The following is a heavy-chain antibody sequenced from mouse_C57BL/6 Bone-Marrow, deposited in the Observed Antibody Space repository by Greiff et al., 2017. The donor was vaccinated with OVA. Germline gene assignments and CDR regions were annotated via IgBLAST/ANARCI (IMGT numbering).Heavy chain of an antibody. CDR3: ARDDYYWYFDV. J-gene: IGHJ1*03. CDR1: GFTFSDFY. CDR2: SRNKANDYTT. Sequence: EVKLVESGGGLVQSGRSLRLSCATSGFTFSDFYMEWVRQAPGKGLEWIAASRNKANDYTTEYSASVKGRFIVSRDTSQSILYLQMNALRAEDTAIYYCARDDYYWYFDVWGTGTTVTVPS. V-gene: IGHV7-1*01.